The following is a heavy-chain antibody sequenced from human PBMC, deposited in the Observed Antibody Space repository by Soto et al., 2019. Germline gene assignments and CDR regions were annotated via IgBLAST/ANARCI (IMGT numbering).Heavy chain of an antibody. CDR1: GFNFAGYA. Sequence: LRLSCVGSGFNFAGYALAWVRQPPGKGLEWVTSISGPSYASFTADSLRGRFTVYRDNSKDTLFLQMKNLRAEDTAIYYCAKTPMEAVGTQFLDLWGQGTLVTVSS. CDR2: ISGPSYAS. D-gene: IGHD6-19*01. V-gene: IGHV3-23*01. J-gene: IGHJ4*02. CDR3: AKTPMEAVGTQFLDL.